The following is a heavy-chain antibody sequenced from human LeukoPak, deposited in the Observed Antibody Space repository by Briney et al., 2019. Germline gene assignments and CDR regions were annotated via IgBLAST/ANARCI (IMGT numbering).Heavy chain of an antibody. CDR2: IKQDGSEK. V-gene: IGHV3-7*03. CDR3: ARESGVRFGELFSPLYYYYGMDV. D-gene: IGHD3-10*01. J-gene: IGHJ6*04. CDR1: GFTFSSYW. Sequence: GGSLRLSCAASGFTFSSYWMSWVRQAPGKGLEWVANIKQDGSEKYYVDSVKGRFTISRDNAKNSLYLQMNSLRAEDTAVYYCARESGVRFGELFSPLYYYYGMDVWGKGTTVTVSS.